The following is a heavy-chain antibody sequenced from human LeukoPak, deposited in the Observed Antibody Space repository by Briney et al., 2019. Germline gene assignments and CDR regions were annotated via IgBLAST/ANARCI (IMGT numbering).Heavy chain of an antibody. CDR3: ARDYPAGDYYYYYMDV. Sequence: ASVKVSCKASGYTFNGYYIHWVRQAPGQGLEWIGWINPNSGGTNYAQKFQGRVTMTRDTSISTAYMELSRLRSDDTAVYYCARDYPAGDYYYYYMDVWGKGTTVTVSS. J-gene: IGHJ6*03. CDR1: GYTFNGYY. CDR2: INPNSGGT. V-gene: IGHV1-2*02. D-gene: IGHD2-2*01.